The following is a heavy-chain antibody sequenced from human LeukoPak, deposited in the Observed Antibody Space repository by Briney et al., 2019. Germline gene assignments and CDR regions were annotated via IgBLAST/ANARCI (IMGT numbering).Heavy chain of an antibody. CDR1: GGSISTSTYY. D-gene: IGHD4-17*01. Sequence: SETLSLTCTVSGGSISTSTYYWAWIRQPPGKGLEWIGSIYYTGTTYYSPSLKSRVTISVDTSKNQLSLKLISVTAADTAVYYCARDLPTAGAFDIWGQGTMVTVSS. J-gene: IGHJ3*02. CDR2: IYYTGTT. V-gene: IGHV4-39*07. CDR3: ARDLPTAGAFDI.